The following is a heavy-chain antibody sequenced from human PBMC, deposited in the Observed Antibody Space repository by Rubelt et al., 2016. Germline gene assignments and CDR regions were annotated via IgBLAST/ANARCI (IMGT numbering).Heavy chain of an antibody. CDR1: GYTFTSYG. CDR2: ISAYNGNT. CDR3: AKDNVSVGASTP. Sequence: QVQLVQSGAEVKKPGASVKVSCKASGYTFTSYGITWVRQAPGQGLEWMGWISAYNGNTNYAQKFQGRVTMTTDTSTSKAHVGLRGMGPDETAVYYCAKDNVSVGASTPWGQGTLVTVSS. D-gene: IGHD1-26*01. V-gene: IGHV1-18*01. J-gene: IGHJ5*02.